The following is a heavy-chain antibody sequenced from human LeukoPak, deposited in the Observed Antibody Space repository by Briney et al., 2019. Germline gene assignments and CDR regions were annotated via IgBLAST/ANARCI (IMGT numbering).Heavy chain of an antibody. CDR2: IYPGDSDT. CDR1: GYAFYGYW. CDR3: ARVADYYDSSGYPDY. Sequence: LGESLKISCRGFGYAFYGYWIGWVRQMPGKGLEWMGIIYPGDSDTRYSPSFQGQVTISADKSISTAYLQWSSLKASDTAMYYCARVADYYDSSGYPDYWGQGTLVTVSS. V-gene: IGHV5-51*01. J-gene: IGHJ4*02. D-gene: IGHD3-22*01.